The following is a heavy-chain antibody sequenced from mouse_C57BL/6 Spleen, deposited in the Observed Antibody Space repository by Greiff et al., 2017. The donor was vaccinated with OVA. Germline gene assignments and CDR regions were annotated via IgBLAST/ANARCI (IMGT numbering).Heavy chain of an antibody. V-gene: IGHV6-6*01. CDR1: GFTFSDAW. J-gene: IGHJ1*03. Sequence: EVQGVESGGGFAQPGGSMKLSCAASGFTFSDAWMDWVRQSPAKGLEWVAEIRNKANNHATYYAESVKGRFTISRDDSQSSVYLQMYSLRAEDTGIYYCTRSTPWYCDVWGTGTTVTVSS. CDR3: TRSTPWYCDV. CDR2: IRNKANNHAT. D-gene: IGHD5-1*01.